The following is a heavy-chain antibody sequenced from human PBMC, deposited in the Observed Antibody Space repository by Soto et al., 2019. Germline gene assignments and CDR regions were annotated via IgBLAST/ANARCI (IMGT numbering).Heavy chain of an antibody. Sequence: SRTLSLTCAISGDSVSSNSAAWDWIRQSPSRGLKWLGRTYYRSKWYNDYAVSVKSRITINPDTSKNQFSLQLNSVTPEDTAVYYCARGSTWTDYYYYYGLDVWGQGTPVTVYS. CDR3: ARGSTWTDYYYYYGLDV. D-gene: IGHD1-1*01. CDR1: GDSVSSNSAA. V-gene: IGHV6-1*01. CDR2: TYYRSKWYN. J-gene: IGHJ6*02.